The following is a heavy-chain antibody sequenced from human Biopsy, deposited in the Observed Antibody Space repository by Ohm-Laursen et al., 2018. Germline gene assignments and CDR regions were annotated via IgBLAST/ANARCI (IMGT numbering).Heavy chain of an antibody. CDR3: ARGQRHYYFLTGYSNADAMDV. D-gene: IGHD3-9*01. CDR2: MNPNRGKT. V-gene: IGHV1-8*01. Sequence: ASVKASCKDSGYTFTRFDINWVRQATGQGLERMGWMNPNRGKTGNAQKSQGRVTMTRNTSISTAYMELSSLRSEDTAVYYCARGQRHYYFLTGYSNADAMDVWGQGTTVTVSS. CDR1: GYTFTRFD. J-gene: IGHJ6*02.